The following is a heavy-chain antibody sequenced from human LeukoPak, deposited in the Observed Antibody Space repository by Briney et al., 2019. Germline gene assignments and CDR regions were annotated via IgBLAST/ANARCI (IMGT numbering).Heavy chain of an antibody. J-gene: IGHJ4*02. D-gene: IGHD3-22*01. CDR2: LSFDGSNK. Sequence: PGGSLRLSCAASGFTFSTFGMHWVRQAPAKGLEWVAVLSFDGSNKYYADSVKGRFTISRDNSKNTLYLEMNSLRVEDTAVYYCAKVTTSSGYYSRFDHWGQGTLVTVSS. CDR1: GFTFSTFG. CDR3: AKVTTSSGYYSRFDH. V-gene: IGHV3-30*18.